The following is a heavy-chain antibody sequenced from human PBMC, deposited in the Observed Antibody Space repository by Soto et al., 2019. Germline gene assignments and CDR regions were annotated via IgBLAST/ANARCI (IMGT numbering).Heavy chain of an antibody. CDR3: AATHESKRCSKPLWFNP. CDR1: GYTLTELS. Sequence: ASVKVSCKVSGYTLTELSMHWVRQAPGKGLEWMGGFDPGDGETIYAQKFQGRVTMTADKSTDTAYMELSSLRSEDTAVYYCAATHESKRCSKPLWFNPWGQGTLVTVSS. V-gene: IGHV1-24*01. D-gene: IGHD2-8*01. CDR2: FDPGDGET. J-gene: IGHJ5*02.